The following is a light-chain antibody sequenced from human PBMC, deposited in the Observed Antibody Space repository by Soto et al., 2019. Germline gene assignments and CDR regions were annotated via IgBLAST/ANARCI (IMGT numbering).Light chain of an antibody. Sequence: QSVLTQPASVSGSPGQSITISCTGTSGDIGSYNRVSWYQQHPGKAPKLIIYEVSDRPSGVSNRFSGSKSGNTASLTISGLQAEDEAEYYCSSYPNINTRAWVFGTGTQLTVL. CDR1: SGDIGSYNR. CDR3: SSYPNINTRAWV. J-gene: IGLJ3*02. CDR2: EVS. V-gene: IGLV2-14*01.